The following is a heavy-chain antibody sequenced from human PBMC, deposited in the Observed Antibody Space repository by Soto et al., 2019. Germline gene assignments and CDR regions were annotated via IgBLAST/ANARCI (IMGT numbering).Heavy chain of an antibody. CDR3: ATGRHYYDSSGYYH. CDR2: IIPIFGTA. CDR1: GGTFSSYA. V-gene: IGHV1-69*06. Sequence: ASVKVSCTASGGTFSSYAISWVRQAPGQGLEWMGGIIPIFGTANYAQKFQGRVTITADTSTDTAYMELSSLRSEDTAVYYCATGRHYYDSSGYYHWGQGTLVTVS. D-gene: IGHD3-22*01. J-gene: IGHJ5*02.